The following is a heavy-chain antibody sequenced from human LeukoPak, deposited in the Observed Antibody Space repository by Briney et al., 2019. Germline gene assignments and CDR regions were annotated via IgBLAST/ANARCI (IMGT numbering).Heavy chain of an antibody. CDR2: ISFDGSQK. CDR1: GYTFSNYG. D-gene: IGHD3-10*01. V-gene: IGHV3-30*02. Sequence: GGSLRLSCAASGYTFSNYGMHWVRQAPGKGLEWVALISFDGSQKYYADSVKGRFTISRDNSKSTVYLQMSSPRVEDAAVYYCSKDLTSDFGGDLDPWGQGTLVTVSS. CDR3: SKDLTSDFGGDLDP. J-gene: IGHJ5*02.